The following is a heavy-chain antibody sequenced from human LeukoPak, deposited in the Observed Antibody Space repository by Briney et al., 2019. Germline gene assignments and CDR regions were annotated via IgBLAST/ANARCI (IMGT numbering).Heavy chain of an antibody. V-gene: IGHV3-23*01. CDR1: GFTFSSYA. J-gene: IGHJ3*02. D-gene: IGHD3-22*01. CDR2: ISGSGGGT. CDR3: ARGRGYPNDAFDI. Sequence: PGGSLRLSCAASGFTFSSYAMSWVRQAPGKGLEWVSAISGSGGGTYYADSVKGRFTISRDNSKNTLYLQMNSLRAEDTAVYYCARGRGYPNDAFDIWGQGTMVTVSS.